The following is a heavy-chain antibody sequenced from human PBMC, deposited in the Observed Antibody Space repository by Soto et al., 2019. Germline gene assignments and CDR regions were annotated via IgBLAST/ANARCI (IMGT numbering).Heavy chain of an antibody. CDR2: IIPMFGIP. CDR3: ARGGTSGWLKGAYDV. CDR1: GGTLNKHA. D-gene: IGHD6-19*01. V-gene: IGHV1-69*01. J-gene: IGHJ3*01. Sequence: QVQLVQSGAEVKKPGSSVKVSCRASGGTLNKHAITWVRRAPGQGPEWLGGIIPMFGIPNYPQKFQGRVTITADDSTNTSHMELIGLTSDDTAVYYCARGGTSGWLKGAYDVWGQGTMVTVSS.